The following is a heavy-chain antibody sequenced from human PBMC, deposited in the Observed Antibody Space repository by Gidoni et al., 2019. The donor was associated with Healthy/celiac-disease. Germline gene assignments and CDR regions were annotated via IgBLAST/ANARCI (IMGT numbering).Heavy chain of an antibody. CDR2: ISYDGSNK. CDR3: AREMGYCSSTSCYEAGGAFDI. CDR1: GFTFSSYA. Sequence: QVQLVASGGGVVQPGRSLRLSCAASGFTFSSYAMHWFRQAPGKGLEWVAVISYDGSNKYYADSVKGRFTISRDNSKNTLYLQMNSLRAEDTAVYYCAREMGYCSSTSCYEAGGAFDIWGQGTMVTVSS. D-gene: IGHD2-2*01. J-gene: IGHJ3*02. V-gene: IGHV3-30-3*01.